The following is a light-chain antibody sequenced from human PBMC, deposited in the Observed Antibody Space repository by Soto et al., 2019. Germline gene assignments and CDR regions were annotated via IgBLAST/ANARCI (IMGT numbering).Light chain of an antibody. CDR1: QSISSY. CDR2: AAS. J-gene: IGKJ2*01. CDR3: QQSYSTPIT. Sequence: TQRTQSPSSLSASVGDRVTITCRASQSISSYLNWYQQKPGKAPKLLIYAASSLQSGVPSRFSGSGSGTDFTLTISSLQPEDFATYYCQQSYSTPITFGQGTKLEIK. V-gene: IGKV1-39*01.